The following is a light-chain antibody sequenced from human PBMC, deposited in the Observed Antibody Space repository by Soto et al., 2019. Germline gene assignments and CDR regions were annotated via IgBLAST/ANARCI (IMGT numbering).Light chain of an antibody. V-gene: IGLV2-14*01. CDR2: EVS. CDR1: RSDVGGYNS. J-gene: IGLJ3*02. CDR3: SSFTTTNTGV. Sequence: QSALTQHPSVSGSPGQSITISCTGTRSDVGGYNSVCWHQQHPGKAPKLIIYEVSNRPSGISDRFSASKSGNTASLTISGLQADDEADYYCSSFTTTNTGVFGGGTKLTVL.